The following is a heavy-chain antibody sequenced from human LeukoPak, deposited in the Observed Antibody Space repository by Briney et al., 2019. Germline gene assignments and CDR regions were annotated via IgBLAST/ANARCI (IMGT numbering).Heavy chain of an antibody. V-gene: IGHV3-23*01. CDR2: ISGSGGST. D-gene: IGHD6-13*01. J-gene: IGHJ4*02. CDR1: GFTFSSYA. CDR3: AKDTSSSWGPYYFDY. Sequence: PGGSLRLSCAASGFTFSSYAMSWVRQAPGKGLEWVSAISGSGGSTYYAGSVKGRFTISRDNSKNTLYLQMNSLRAEDTAVYYCAKDTSSSWGPYYFDYWGQGTLVTVSS.